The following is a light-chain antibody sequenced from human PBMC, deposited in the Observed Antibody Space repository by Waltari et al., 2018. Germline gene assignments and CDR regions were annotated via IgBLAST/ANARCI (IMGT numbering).Light chain of an antibody. J-gene: IGLJ2*01. CDR1: SSDVGGYNY. CDR2: DVS. CDR3: SSYTSSSTS. V-gene: IGLV2-14*01. Sequence: QSALTQPASVSGSPGQSITISCTGTSSDVGGYNYVSWYQQHPGKAPKLMIYDVSKRPSGVSIRFSGSKSGNTASLTISGLQAEDEADYYCSSYTSSSTSFGGGTKLTVL.